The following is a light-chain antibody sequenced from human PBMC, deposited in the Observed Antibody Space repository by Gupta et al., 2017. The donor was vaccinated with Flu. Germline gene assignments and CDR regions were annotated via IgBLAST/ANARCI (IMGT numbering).Light chain of an antibody. J-gene: IGKJ2*01. CDR3: QHFGSPYT. CDR2: MAS. Sequence: DIQVTQSPSSLSASVGDRVTITCRASLSIKNWLAWYQQKPGKAPRVLIYMASILQSGVPSRFSGSGSGTEFTLTISRLQPDDSATYYCQHFGSPYTFGRGPSWRSN. CDR1: LSIKNW. V-gene: IGKV1-5*03.